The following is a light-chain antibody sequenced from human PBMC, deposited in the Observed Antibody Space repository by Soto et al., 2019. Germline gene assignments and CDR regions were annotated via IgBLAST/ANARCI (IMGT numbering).Light chain of an antibody. CDR1: ALPKQY. CDR3: QSADSSRTYPDYV. Sequence: SYELTQPPSVSVSPGQTARITCSGDALPKQYAYWYQQKPGQAPVLVIYKDIERPSGIPERFSGSSSGTTVTLTISGVQAEDEADYYCQSADSSRTYPDYVFGTGTKVTVL. CDR2: KDI. V-gene: IGLV3-25*02. J-gene: IGLJ1*01.